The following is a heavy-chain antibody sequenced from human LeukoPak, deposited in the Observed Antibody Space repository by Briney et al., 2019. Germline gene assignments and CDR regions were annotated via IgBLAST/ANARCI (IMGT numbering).Heavy chain of an antibody. V-gene: IGHV3-66*01. CDR1: GFTVSGNY. Sequence: GGSLRLSCEASGFTVSGNYMNWIRQAPGKGLEWVSVIYSGGNTYYADSVKGRFSISRDNSKHTLYLQMNSLRVEDTAVYYCAGSRLSAEYFQFWGQGTLVAVSS. J-gene: IGHJ1*01. CDR2: IYSGGNT. CDR3: AGSRLSAEYFQF.